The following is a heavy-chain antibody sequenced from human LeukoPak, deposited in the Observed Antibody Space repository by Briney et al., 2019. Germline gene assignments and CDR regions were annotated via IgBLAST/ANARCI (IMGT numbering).Heavy chain of an antibody. CDR1: GYSFTNYW. CDR2: IYPGDSDT. D-gene: IGHD5-18*01. V-gene: IGHV5-51*01. J-gene: IGHJ4*02. CDR3: ARRVLGYSYEFYFDY. Sequence: GESLKISCKGSGYSFTNYWIVWVRQMPGEGLEWMGIIYPGDSDTRYSPSFQGQVTISADKSISTAYLQLTSLKASDTAMYYCARRVLGYSYEFYFDYWGRGTLVTVSS.